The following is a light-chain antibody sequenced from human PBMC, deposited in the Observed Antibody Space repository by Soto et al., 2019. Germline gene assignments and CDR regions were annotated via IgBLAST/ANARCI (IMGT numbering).Light chain of an antibody. CDR3: QQFNNWPQT. J-gene: IGKJ1*01. Sequence: EIVMTQSPATLSVSPGERATLSCRASQSVSSNLALYQQKGVQAPRLLIYGASTRATGIPARFSGSGSGTEFTLTISSLQSEDFAVYFCQQFNNWPQTFGQGTKVDIK. CDR2: GAS. V-gene: IGKV3-15*01. CDR1: QSVSSN.